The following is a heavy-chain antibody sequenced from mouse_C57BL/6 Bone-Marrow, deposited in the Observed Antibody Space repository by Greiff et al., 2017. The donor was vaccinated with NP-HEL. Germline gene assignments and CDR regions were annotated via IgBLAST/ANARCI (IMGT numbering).Heavy chain of an antibody. D-gene: IGHD1-1*01. J-gene: IGHJ4*01. CDR3: ARLDYGSGYYAMDC. CDR2: ISNLAYSI. CDR1: GFTFTDYG. Sequence: EVKLVESGGGLVQPGGSLKLSCAASGFTFTDYGMPWVRQAPRKGPEWVAFISNLAYSIYYEDTVTGRFTFTRENAKNTLYLEVSSVRSEDTAMDYWARLDYGSGYYAMDCWGQGTSVTVSS. V-gene: IGHV5-15*01.